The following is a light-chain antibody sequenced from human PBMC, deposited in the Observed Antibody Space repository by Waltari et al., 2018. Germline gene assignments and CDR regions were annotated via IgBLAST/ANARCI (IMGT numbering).Light chain of an antibody. J-gene: IGLJ3*02. V-gene: IGLV1-44*01. CDR2: SDN. CDR3: AAWDDSLSGCWV. Sequence: QSVLTQPPSASGTPGPRVPIPCSGCSSNIGRDTEDWYQQPPGTAPRHLIYSDNQRPSGAPYRFSGSKSGTSASLAISGLQPDDEADYYCAAWDDSLSGCWVFGGGPRLTVL. CDR1: SSNIGRDT.